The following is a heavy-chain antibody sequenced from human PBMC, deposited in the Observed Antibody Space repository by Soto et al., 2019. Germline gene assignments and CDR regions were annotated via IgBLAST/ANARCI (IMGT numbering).Heavy chain of an antibody. CDR3: ARDVRDYGDYVWDY. V-gene: IGHV3-21*01. D-gene: IGHD4-17*01. CDR1: GFTFSSYS. CDR2: ISSSSSYI. Sequence: EVQLVESGGGLVKPGGSLRLSCAASGFTFSSYSMNWVRQAPGKGLEWVSSISSSSSYIYYADSVKGRFTISRDNAKNSLYLQMNSLRAEDTAVYYCARDVRDYGDYVWDYWGQGTLVTVSS. J-gene: IGHJ4*02.